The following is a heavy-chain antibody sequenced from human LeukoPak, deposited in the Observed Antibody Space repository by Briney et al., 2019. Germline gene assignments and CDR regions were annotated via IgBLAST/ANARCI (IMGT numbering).Heavy chain of an antibody. CDR3: AKDSSSWLSNAFDI. D-gene: IGHD6-13*01. CDR1: GFTFDDYA. V-gene: IGHV3-9*01. CDR2: ISWNSGSI. J-gene: IGHJ3*02. Sequence: PGGSLRLSCAASGFTFDDYAMHWVRQAPGKGPEWVSGISWNSGSIGYADSVKGRFTISRDNAKNSLYLQMNSLRAEDTALYYCAKDSSSWLSNAFDIWGQGTMVTVSS.